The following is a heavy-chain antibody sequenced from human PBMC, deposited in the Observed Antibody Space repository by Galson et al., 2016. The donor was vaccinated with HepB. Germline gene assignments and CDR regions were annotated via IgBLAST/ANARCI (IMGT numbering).Heavy chain of an antibody. CDR3: ARDGGVVYDFGMDV. CDR2: IHNTGNT. Sequence: LTCTVSGDSISSYYWSWIRQAPGKGLEWIGHIHNTGNTNYHPSLDSRVTISIDTSRNKFFLTLSSVTAADTAVYFCARDGGVVYDFGMDVWGQGTTVTVSS. CDR1: GDSISSYY. D-gene: IGHD5/OR15-5a*01. J-gene: IGHJ6*02. V-gene: IGHV4-59*01.